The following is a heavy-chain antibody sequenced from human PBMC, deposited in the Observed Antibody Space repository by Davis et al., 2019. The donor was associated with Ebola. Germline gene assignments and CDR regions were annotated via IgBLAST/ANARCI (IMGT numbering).Heavy chain of an antibody. CDR3: TCTWSSFDY. D-gene: IGHD3-10*01. Sequence: GGSLRPSCAPSGSTFSGSAMHWARQAPGKGLEWVGRIRSKANSYATAYAASVKGRFTISRDDSKNTAYLQMNSLKTEDTAVYYCTCTWSSFDYWGQGTLVTVSS. CDR2: IRSKANSYAT. CDR1: GSTFSGSA. J-gene: IGHJ4*02. V-gene: IGHV3-73*01.